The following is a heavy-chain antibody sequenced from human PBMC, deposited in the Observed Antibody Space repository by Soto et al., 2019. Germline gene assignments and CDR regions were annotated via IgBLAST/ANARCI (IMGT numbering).Heavy chain of an antibody. CDR1: ADSIGRRNW. D-gene: IGHD2-15*01. J-gene: IGHJ4*02. CDR3: ARVALFCSGGVCYSRIVSFDN. V-gene: IGHV4-4*02. Sequence: SETLSLTCAVSADSIGRRNWWRCIRQTPERGLEWIGELYHSGTTNYNPSHKSRVTMSVDKSKTHFSLNLTSVTAADTAVYSCARVALFCSGGVCYSRIVSFDNWGQGTLVTVSS. CDR2: LYHSGTT.